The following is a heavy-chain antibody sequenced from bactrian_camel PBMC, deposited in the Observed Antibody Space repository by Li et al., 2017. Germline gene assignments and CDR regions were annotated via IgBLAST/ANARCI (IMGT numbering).Heavy chain of an antibody. CDR3: AAAPPLGHCTGELRRAYEYKY. D-gene: IGHD1*01. CDR1: GFTFGNYW. J-gene: IGHJ4*01. Sequence: HVQLVESGGGSVQAGGSLSLSCAGSGFTFGNYWMYWVRQAPGKGLEWVAGISSSGVDTGYSESVRGRFTISKDNAANTLYLQMNTLQTEDEGTYICAAAPPLGHCTGELRRAYEYKYWGQGTQVTVS. V-gene: IGHV3S1*01. CDR2: ISSSGVDT.